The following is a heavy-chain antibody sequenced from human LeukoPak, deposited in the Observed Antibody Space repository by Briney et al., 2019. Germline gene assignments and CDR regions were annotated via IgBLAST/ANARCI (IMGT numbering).Heavy chain of an antibody. CDR1: GLTSCRYW. CDR3: ARDYDYYSCHNLDAVDI. CDR2: IKEDGSAK. V-gene: IGHV3-7*01. J-gene: IGHJ3*02. Sequence: PGGSLRLSCVDSGLTSCRYWATWVRQAPGKGLEWVANIKEDGSAKSYVDSVKGRFNISRDNAKNSLYLQMNSLRVEDTAVYYCARDYDYYSCHNLDAVDIWGQGTTVTVSS. D-gene: IGHD3-16*01.